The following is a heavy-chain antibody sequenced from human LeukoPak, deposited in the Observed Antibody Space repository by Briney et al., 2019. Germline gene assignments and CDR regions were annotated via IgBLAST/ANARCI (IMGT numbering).Heavy chain of an antibody. CDR1: GYTFTSYG. D-gene: IGHD3-10*01. V-gene: IGHV1-18*01. J-gene: IGHJ4*02. CDR3: ARAYGELSSPDY. Sequence: RASVKLSCKASGYTFTSYGISWVRQAPGQGLEWMGWISAYNGDTYYAQNLQGRVTMTRDTSKSTAYMELRSLRSDDAAMYYCARAYGELSSPDYWGQGTLVTVSS. CDR2: ISAYNGDT.